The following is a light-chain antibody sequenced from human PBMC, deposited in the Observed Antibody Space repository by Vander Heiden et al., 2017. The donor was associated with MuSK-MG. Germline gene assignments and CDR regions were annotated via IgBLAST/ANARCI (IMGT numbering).Light chain of an antibody. CDR3: QQRSNWPLT. CDR2: DAS. Sequence: EIVLTQSPATLSLSPGERATLSCRASQSVSSYLAGYQQKPGQAPRLLIYDASNRATGIPARFSGSGSGTDFTLTISSLVPEDFAVYYCQQRSNWPLTFGGGTKVEIK. V-gene: IGKV3-11*01. J-gene: IGKJ4*02. CDR1: QSVSSY.